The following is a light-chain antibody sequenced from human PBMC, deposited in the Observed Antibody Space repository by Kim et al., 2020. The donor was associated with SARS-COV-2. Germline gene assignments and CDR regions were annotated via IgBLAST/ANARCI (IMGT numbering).Light chain of an antibody. CDR2: VAS. V-gene: IGKV3-20*01. J-gene: IGKJ2*01. CDR3: QQYGSSPYT. Sequence: WAPGESATLSCRASQSVDSNYLAWFQQKPGQAPRLLIYVASSRATGIPDRFSGSGSGTDFTLTISRLEPEDFAVYYCQQYGSSPYTFGQGTKLEIK. CDR1: QSVDSNY.